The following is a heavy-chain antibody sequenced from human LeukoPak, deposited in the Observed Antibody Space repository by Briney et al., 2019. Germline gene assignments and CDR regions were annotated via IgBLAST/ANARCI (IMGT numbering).Heavy chain of an antibody. V-gene: IGHV1-46*01. J-gene: IGHJ5*02. CDR2: INPSGGST. CDR3: ARDLIAVAGTLSS. Sequence: ASVKVSCKASGYTLTDYYMHWVRQAPGQGLEWMGIINPSGGSTSYAQKFQGRVTMTRDTSTSTVYMELSSLRSEDTAVYYCARDLIAVAGTLSSWGQGTLVTVSS. D-gene: IGHD6-19*01. CDR1: GYTLTDYY.